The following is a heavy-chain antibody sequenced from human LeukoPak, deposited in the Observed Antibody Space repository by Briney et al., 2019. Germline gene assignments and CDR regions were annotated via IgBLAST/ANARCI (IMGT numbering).Heavy chain of an antibody. D-gene: IGHD3-10*01. CDR2: ISGSGGST. CDR1: GFTFSSYA. Sequence: GGSLRLSCAASGFTFSSYAMSWVRQAPGKGLEWVSAISGSGGSTYYADSAKGRFTISRDNSKNTLYLQMNSLRAEDTAVYYCATLIGSGGVGYWGQGTLVTVSS. V-gene: IGHV3-23*01. J-gene: IGHJ4*02. CDR3: ATLIGSGGVGY.